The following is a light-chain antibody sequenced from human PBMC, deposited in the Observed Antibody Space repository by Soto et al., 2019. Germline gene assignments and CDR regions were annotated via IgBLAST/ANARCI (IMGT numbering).Light chain of an antibody. CDR1: QSISTY. CDR3: QQRSWPPKWT. V-gene: IGKV3-11*01. CDR2: DAS. J-gene: IGKJ1*01. Sequence: EIVLTQSPATLSLSPGERATLSCRASQSISTYLAWYQQKPGQAPRLLIYDASNRASGVPARFSGSGSGADFTLTIRYLEPEDSAVYYCQQRSWPPKWTFGQGTKVEIK.